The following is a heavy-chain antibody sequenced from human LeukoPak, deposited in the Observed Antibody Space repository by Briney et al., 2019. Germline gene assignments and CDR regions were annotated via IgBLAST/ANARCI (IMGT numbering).Heavy chain of an antibody. V-gene: IGHV1-69*05. J-gene: IGHJ5*02. CDR1: GGTFSSYA. CDR3: ARSHRGATRVNWFGP. Sequence: ASVKVSCKASGGTFSSYAISWVRQAPGQGLEWMGGIIPIFGTANYAQKLQGRVTITTDESTSTAYMELSSLRSEDTAVYYCARSHRGATRVNWFGPWGQGTLVTVSS. CDR2: IIPIFGTA. D-gene: IGHD1-26*01.